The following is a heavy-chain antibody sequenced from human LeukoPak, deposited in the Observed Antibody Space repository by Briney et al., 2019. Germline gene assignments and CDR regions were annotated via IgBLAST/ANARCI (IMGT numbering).Heavy chain of an antibody. D-gene: IGHD6-13*01. J-gene: IGHJ1*01. CDR3: APSSSWYPRMAEYFQH. V-gene: IGHV3-23*01. CDR1: GFTFSSYA. Sequence: GGSLRLSCAASGFTFSSYAMSWVRQAPGKGLEWVSAISGSGGSTYYADSVKGRFTISRDNSKNTLYLQISSLRAEDPAVYYYAPSSSWYPRMAEYFQHSGEGTPVTVSP. CDR2: ISGSGGST.